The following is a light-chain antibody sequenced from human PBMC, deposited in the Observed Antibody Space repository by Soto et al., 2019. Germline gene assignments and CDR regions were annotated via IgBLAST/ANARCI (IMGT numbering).Light chain of an antibody. Sequence: IVMTQSPATLSVSPGERATLSCRASQSVSSNLAWYQQKPGQAPRVLIYGASTRATGIPDRSSGSGSGTEFTLTISSLQSEDSAVYYCQHYNNWPPKTFGQGTKVEIK. CDR2: GAS. CDR3: QHYNNWPPKT. J-gene: IGKJ1*01. V-gene: IGKV3-15*01. CDR1: QSVSSN.